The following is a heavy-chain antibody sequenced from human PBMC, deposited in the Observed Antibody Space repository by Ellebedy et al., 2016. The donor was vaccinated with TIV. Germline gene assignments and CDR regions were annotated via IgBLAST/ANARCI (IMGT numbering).Heavy chain of an antibody. J-gene: IGHJ5*02. Sequence: MPSETLSLTCSVSGVSISNYYWSWIRQSPGKGLQWIGNIHYSGSTDYNPSLKSRVSISLDTSENQFSLKVSSVTAADTAVYYCARVCNDLWRGYLSSWGQGTVVTVSS. CDR3: ARVCNDLWRGYLSS. V-gene: IGHV4-59*01. CDR2: IHYSGST. D-gene: IGHD3-3*01. CDR1: GVSISNYY.